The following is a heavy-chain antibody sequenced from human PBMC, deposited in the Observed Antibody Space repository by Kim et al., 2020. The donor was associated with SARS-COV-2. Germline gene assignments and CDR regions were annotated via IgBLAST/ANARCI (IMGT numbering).Heavy chain of an antibody. V-gene: IGHV3-48*02. Sequence: YVASVKGRFTISRDNAKNSLYLQMNSLRDEDTAVYYCASDLLPHYYGSAGYWGHGTLVAVSS. CDR3: ASDLLPHYYGSAGY. J-gene: IGHJ4*01. D-gene: IGHD3-10*01.